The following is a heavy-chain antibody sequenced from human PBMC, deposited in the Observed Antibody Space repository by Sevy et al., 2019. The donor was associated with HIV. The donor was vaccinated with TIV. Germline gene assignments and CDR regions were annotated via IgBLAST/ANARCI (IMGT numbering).Heavy chain of an antibody. CDR2: IYYSGST. Sequence: SETLSLTCTVSGGSISSYYWSWIRQPPGKGLEWIGYIYYSGSTNYNPSLKSRVTISVDTSKNQFSLKLSSVTAADTAVYYCARSPDSDWLQTYYYYYMDVWGKGTTVTVSS. J-gene: IGHJ6*03. D-gene: IGHD3-9*01. CDR3: ARSPDSDWLQTYYYYYMDV. V-gene: IGHV4-59*01. CDR1: GGSISSYY.